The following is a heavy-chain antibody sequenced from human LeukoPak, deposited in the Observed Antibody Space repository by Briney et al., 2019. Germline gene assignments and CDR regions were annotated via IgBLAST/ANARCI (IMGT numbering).Heavy chain of an antibody. V-gene: IGHV4-34*01. J-gene: IGHJ4*02. CDR2: INHSGST. D-gene: IGHD3-9*01. CDR3: ARVAVLNRASRYYDTLTGYAYFDY. CDR1: GGSFSGYY. Sequence: SETLSLTCAVYGGSFSGYYWSWIRQPPGKGLEWIGEINHSGSTNYNPSLKSRVTISVDTSKNQFSLKLSSVTAADTAVYYSARVAVLNRASRYYDTLTGYAYFDYWGQGTLVTVFS.